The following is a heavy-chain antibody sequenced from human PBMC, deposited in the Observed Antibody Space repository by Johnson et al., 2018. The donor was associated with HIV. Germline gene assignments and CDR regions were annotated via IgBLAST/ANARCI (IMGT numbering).Heavy chain of an antibody. V-gene: IGHV3-30*03. J-gene: IGHJ3*02. D-gene: IGHD2-21*02. CDR2: ISYDGSNK. CDR3: ARGRLAYCGGDCYPDAFDI. Sequence: QVQLVESGGGLAKPAWSPRLSCAAFQFTFSSYGMHWVRQAPGKGLEWVAVISYDGSNKYYADSVKGRFTISRDNSKNTLYLQMNSLRAEDTAVYYCARGRLAYCGGDCYPDAFDIWGQGTMVTVSS. CDR1: QFTFSSYG.